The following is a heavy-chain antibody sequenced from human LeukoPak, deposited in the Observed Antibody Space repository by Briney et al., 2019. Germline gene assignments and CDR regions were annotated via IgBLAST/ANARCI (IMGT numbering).Heavy chain of an antibody. D-gene: IGHD3-10*01. J-gene: IGHJ6*02. V-gene: IGHV4-34*01. Sequence: KASETLSLTCAVYGGSFSGYYLSWIRQPPGKGLEWIGEINHSGSTNYNPSLKSRVTISVDTSKNQFSLKLSSVTAADTAVYYCARGPVVWRGVIAGFDYYGMDVWGQGTTVTVSS. CDR2: INHSGST. CDR1: GGSFSGYY. CDR3: ARGPVVWRGVIAGFDYYGMDV.